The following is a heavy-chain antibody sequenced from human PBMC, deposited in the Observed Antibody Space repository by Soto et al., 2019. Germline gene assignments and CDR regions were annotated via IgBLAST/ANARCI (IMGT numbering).Heavy chain of an antibody. CDR1: GFTFSSYA. CDR2: ISYDGSNK. CDR3: ARTAKTGYFDY. V-gene: IGHV3-30-3*01. Sequence: PGGSLRLSCAASGFTFSSYAMHWVRQAPGKGLEWVAVISYDGSNKYYADSVKGRFTISRDNSKNTLYLQMNSLRAEDTAVYYCARTAKTGYFDYWGQGTLVTVSS. J-gene: IGHJ4*02.